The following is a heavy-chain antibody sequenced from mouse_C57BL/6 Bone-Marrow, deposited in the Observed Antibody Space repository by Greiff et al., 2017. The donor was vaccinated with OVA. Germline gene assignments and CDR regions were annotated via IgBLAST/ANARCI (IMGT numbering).Heavy chain of an antibody. J-gene: IGHJ2*01. D-gene: IGHD1-1*01. CDR3: ARRNYYGSVLFDY. CDR1: GFNIKDYY. CDR2: IDPEDGET. V-gene: IGHV14-2*01. Sequence: VQLQQSGAELVKPGASVKLSCTASGFNIKDYYMHWVKQRTEQGLEWIGRIDPEDGETKYAPKFQGKATITADTSSNTAYMQLSSLTTEDSAIYYCARRNYYGSVLFDYWGQGTTLTVSS.